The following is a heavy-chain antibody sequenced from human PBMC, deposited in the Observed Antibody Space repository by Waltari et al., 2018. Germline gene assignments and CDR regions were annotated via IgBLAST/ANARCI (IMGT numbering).Heavy chain of an antibody. V-gene: IGHV4-39*01. CDR3: ARLAEVGDSSSWYDY. D-gene: IGHD6-13*01. CDR1: GGSIRSSSYY. J-gene: IGHJ4*02. CDR2: IYYSGST. Sequence: QLQLQESGPGLVKPSETLSLTCTVSGGSIRSSSYYWGWIRPPPGKGLEWIGSIYYSGSTYYNPSLKSRVTISVDTSKNQFSLKLSSVTAADTAVYYCARLAEVGDSSSWYDYWGQGTLVTVSS.